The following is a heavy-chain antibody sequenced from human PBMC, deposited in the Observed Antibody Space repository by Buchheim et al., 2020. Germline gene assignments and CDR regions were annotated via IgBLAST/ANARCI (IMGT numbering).Heavy chain of an antibody. CDR1: GGSFSGYY. CDR3: ARAPESGYCSSPWDWFDP. V-gene: IGHV4-34*01. D-gene: IGHD6-6*01. CDR2: INHSGST. Sequence: QVQLQQWGAGLLKPSETLSLTCAVYGGSFSGYYWSWIRQPPGKGLEWIGEINHSGSTNYNPSLKSRVTISVDTSKNQFSLKLSSVTAADTAVYYCARAPESGYCSSPWDWFDPWGQGTL. J-gene: IGHJ5*02.